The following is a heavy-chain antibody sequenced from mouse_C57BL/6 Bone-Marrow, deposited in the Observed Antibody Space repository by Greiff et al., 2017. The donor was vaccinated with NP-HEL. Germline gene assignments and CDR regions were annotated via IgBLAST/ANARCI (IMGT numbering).Heavy chain of an antibody. J-gene: IGHJ4*01. V-gene: IGHV5-6*02. CDR1: GFTFSSYG. CDR2: ISSGGSYT. D-gene: IGHD1-1*01. Sequence: DVMLVESGGDLVKPGGSLKLSCAASGFTFSSYGMSWVRQTPDKRLEWVATISSGGSYTYYPDSVKGRFTISRDNAKNTLYLQMSSLKSEDTAMYYCARHEITTVVPYAMDYWGQGTSVTVSS. CDR3: ARHEITTVVPYAMDY.